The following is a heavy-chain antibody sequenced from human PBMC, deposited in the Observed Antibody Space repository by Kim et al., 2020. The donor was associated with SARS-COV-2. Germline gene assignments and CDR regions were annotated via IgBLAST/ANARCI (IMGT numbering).Heavy chain of an antibody. V-gene: IGHV3-23*01. CDR3: AKTYGDYSYYYYYYMDV. J-gene: IGHJ6*03. CDR1: GFTFSRYA. Sequence: GGSLRLSCAASGFTFSRYAMNWVRQAPGKGLEWVSSISGSGGSTYYADSVKGRFTFSRDNSKNTLYLQMNSLRAEDTAVYYCAKTYGDYSYYYYYYMDVWGKGTTVTVSS. D-gene: IGHD4-17*01. CDR2: ISGSGGST.